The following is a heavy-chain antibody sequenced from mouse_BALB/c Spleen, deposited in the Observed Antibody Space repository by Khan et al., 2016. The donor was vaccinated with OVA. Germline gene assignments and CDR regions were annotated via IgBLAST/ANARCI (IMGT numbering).Heavy chain of an antibody. Sequence: VQLKESGPGLVKPSQSLSLTCTVTGYSITSGYGWNWIRQFPGNKLEWMGYISYSGSTNYNQSLNSRISITRDTSKNPFFLQLNSVTTEDTATYYCARTARIKYWGQGTTLTVSS. CDR3: ARTARIKY. CDR1: GYSITSGYG. D-gene: IGHD1-2*01. J-gene: IGHJ2*01. V-gene: IGHV3-2*02. CDR2: ISYSGST.